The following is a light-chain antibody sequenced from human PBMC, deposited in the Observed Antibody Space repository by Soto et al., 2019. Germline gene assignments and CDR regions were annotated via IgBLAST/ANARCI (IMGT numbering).Light chain of an antibody. CDR1: SSNIGPGYD. Sequence: QSVLTQPPSVSGAPGQRVTMSCTWSSSNIGPGYDVHWYQHLPGTAPKLLIYSNTNRPSGVPDRFSGSRSGTSASLAITGLQAEDEADYYCQSYDSSLSGSAFGTGTKVTVL. CDR2: SNT. V-gene: IGLV1-40*01. CDR3: QSYDSSLSGSA. J-gene: IGLJ1*01.